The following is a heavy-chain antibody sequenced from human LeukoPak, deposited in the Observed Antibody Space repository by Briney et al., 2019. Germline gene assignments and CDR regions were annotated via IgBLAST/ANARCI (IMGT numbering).Heavy chain of an antibody. D-gene: IGHD3-22*01. V-gene: IGHV3-33*01. J-gene: IGHJ4*02. CDR2: IWYDGGNK. Sequence: PGGSLRLSCAASGFTFSSYGMHWVRQAPGKGLEWVAVIWYDGGNKYYADSVKGRFTISRDNSKNTLYLQMNSLRAEDTAVYYCAREDGGCGYYFDYWGQGTLVTVSS. CDR3: AREDGGCGYYFDY. CDR1: GFTFSSYG.